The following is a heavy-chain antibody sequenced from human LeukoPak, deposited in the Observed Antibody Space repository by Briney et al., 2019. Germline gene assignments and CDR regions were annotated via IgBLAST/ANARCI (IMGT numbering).Heavy chain of an antibody. V-gene: IGHV4-31*03. Sequence: SETLSLTCPVSGGSISSGGYYWSWIRQHPGKGLEWIGYIYYSGSTYYNPSLKSRVTISVDTSKNQFSLKLSSVTAADTAVYYCARGIDSYDILTGYYFDYWGQGTLVTVSS. D-gene: IGHD3-9*01. CDR2: IYYSGST. CDR3: ARGIDSYDILTGYYFDY. CDR1: GGSISSGGYY. J-gene: IGHJ4*02.